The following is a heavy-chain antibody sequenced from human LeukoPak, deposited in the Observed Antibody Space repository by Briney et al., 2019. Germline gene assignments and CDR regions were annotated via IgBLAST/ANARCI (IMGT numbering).Heavy chain of an antibody. CDR3: AKPRAMTTGVGRYFDL. J-gene: IGHJ2*01. Sequence: GGSLRLSCAASGFTFTSYAMSWIRQAPGMGLEWVSAISGGGEDTYYPDSVKGRFTISRDNSKNTLYLQMNSLRAEDTAIYYCAKPRAMTTGVGRYFDLWGRGTLVTVSS. D-gene: IGHD1-1*01. CDR2: ISGGGEDT. V-gene: IGHV3-23*01. CDR1: GFTFTSYA.